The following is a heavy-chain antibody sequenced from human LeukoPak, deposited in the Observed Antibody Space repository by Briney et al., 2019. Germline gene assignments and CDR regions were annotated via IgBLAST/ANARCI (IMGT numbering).Heavy chain of an antibody. V-gene: IGHV1-2*02. J-gene: IGHJ4*02. Sequence: GASVKVSCKASGYSFRGYYINWVRQAPGQGLEWMGNINPNSGGTNYAQKFQGRVTMTRDTSISTAYMELSRLTSDDTAVYYCARKSTARATSEFDYWGQGTLVTVSS. CDR1: GYSFRGYY. CDR3: ARKSTARATSEFDY. D-gene: IGHD6-6*01. CDR2: INPNSGGT.